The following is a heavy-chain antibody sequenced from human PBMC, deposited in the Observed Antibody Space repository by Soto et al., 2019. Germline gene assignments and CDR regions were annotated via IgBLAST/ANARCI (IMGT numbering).Heavy chain of an antibody. D-gene: IGHD4-4*01. CDR3: ASSNGRYYFDY. J-gene: IGHJ4*02. CDR2: IYYSGST. V-gene: IGHV4-59*01. Sequence: SETLSLTCTVSGGSISSYYWSWIRQPPGKGLEWIGYIYYSGSTNYNPSLKSRVTISVDTSKNQFSLKLSSVTAADTAVYYCASSNGRYYFDYWGQGTLVTVSS. CDR1: GGSISSYY.